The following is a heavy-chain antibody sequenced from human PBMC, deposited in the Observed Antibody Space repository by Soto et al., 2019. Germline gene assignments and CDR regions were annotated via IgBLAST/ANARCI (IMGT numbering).Heavy chain of an antibody. D-gene: IGHD6-6*01. CDR3: ARSSITPRLFMYPFDY. Sequence: QLQLQESGPGLVKPSETLSLTCTVSGGSITSSSHYWGWIRQPPGKGLECIGNIYYDGNTYYNPSPKLRVTIYVDTSKNQFPLRLNSVTAADTAVYYCARSSITPRLFMYPFDYWGQGTLVTVSS. J-gene: IGHJ4*02. CDR2: IYYDGNT. V-gene: IGHV4-39*01. CDR1: GGSITSSSHY.